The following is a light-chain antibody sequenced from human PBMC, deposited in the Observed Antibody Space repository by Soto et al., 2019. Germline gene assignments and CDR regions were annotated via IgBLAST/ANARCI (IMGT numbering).Light chain of an antibody. Sequence: DIQMTQSPSSLSASVGDRVTITCRASQTISIFLNWYQQKPGKAPKLLIYGASTLRGGVPSRFSGSGSGTDFTLTISRLQPEDFATYYCQRSYGSPPWTFGQGTKVEIK. CDR3: QRSYGSPPWT. CDR1: QTISIF. V-gene: IGKV1-39*01. J-gene: IGKJ1*01. CDR2: GAS.